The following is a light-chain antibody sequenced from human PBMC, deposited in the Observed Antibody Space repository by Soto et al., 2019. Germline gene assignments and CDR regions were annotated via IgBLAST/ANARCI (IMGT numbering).Light chain of an antibody. CDR2: DVN. Sequence: QSALTQPRSVSGSPGQSVTISCTGTSSDVGGYNYVSWYQQSPGKAPKLIIYDVNKRPSGVPDRFSGYTTGNMASLTTSGLQAEHDADYYCCSYAGTYALWVFGGGTK. V-gene: IGLV2-11*01. CDR1: SSDVGGYNY. J-gene: IGLJ3*02. CDR3: CSYAGTYALWV.